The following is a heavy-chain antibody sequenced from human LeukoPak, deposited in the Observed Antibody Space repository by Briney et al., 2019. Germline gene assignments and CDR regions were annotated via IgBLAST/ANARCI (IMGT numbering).Heavy chain of an antibody. D-gene: IGHD3-10*01. CDR1: GGSFSGYY. CDR3: ARHDYYGSGSPSFFDY. V-gene: IGHV4-34*01. J-gene: IGHJ4*02. Sequence: SETLSLTCAVYGGSFSGYYWSWIRQPPGKGLEWIGSIYYSGSTYYNPSLKSRVTISVDTSKNQFSLKLSSVTAADTAVYYCARHDYYGSGSPSFFDYWGQGTLVTVSS. CDR2: IYYSGST.